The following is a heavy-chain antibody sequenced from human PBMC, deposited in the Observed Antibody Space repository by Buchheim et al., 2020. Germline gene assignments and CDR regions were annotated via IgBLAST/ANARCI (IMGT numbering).Heavy chain of an antibody. V-gene: IGHV3-30*03. CDR3: ASAYCSSASCLSFGDY. D-gene: IGHD2-2*01. J-gene: IGHJ4*02. CDR2: ISSDGSNK. Sequence: QVQLVESGGGVVQPGRSRRLSCAASGFTFSTYGIHWVRQAPGKGLEWVAVISSDGSNKYYADSVKGRFTISRDNSQNQLYLQMNSLRAEDTAVYFCASAYCSSASCLSFGDYWGQGTL. CDR1: GFTFSTYG.